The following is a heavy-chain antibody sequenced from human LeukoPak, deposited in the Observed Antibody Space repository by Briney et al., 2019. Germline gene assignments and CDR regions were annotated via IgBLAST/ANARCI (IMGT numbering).Heavy chain of an antibody. V-gene: IGHV5-51*01. J-gene: IGHJ3*01. CDR3: ARWSVADTTGYGLDL. Sequence: GESLKISCSASGYKFPNQWLAWVRQMPGKGLEWVGNIYPGDSDTRYNPSFQGHVTISADKSTSTAYLQWSRLQASDTAMYYCARWSVADTTGYGLDLWGQGTLVTVSS. CDR2: IYPGDSDT. D-gene: IGHD4-11*01. CDR1: GYKFPNQW.